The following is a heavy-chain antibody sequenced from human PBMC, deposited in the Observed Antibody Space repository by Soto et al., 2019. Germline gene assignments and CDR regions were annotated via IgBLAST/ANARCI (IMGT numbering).Heavy chain of an antibody. CDR3: AKDRLGGNFDY. CDR2: INGDGGEK. CDR1: GFTFTTYW. J-gene: IGHJ4*02. Sequence: GGSLRLSCAASGFTFTTYWMTWVRQAPGKGLEWVANINGDGGEKNYADSVKGRFTISRDNAKKTLYLQMNSLRAEDTAVYYCAKDRLGGNFDYWGQGTQVTVSS. V-gene: IGHV3-7*05.